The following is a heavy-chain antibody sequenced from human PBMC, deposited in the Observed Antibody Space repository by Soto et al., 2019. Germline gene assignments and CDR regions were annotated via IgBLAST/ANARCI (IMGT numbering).Heavy chain of an antibody. CDR2: LHHGGST. V-gene: IGHV4-4*02. CDR1: RYSINNNNL. Sequence: TLSLTCDVSRYSINNNNLWSWVRQPPGGGLEWIGELHHGGSTNYNPSLESRATFSVDISKNQFFLKLSSVTAADTAVYYCTKNSAYAFDYWGQGTMVTVSS. J-gene: IGHJ4*02. D-gene: IGHD5-12*01. CDR3: TKNSAYAFDY.